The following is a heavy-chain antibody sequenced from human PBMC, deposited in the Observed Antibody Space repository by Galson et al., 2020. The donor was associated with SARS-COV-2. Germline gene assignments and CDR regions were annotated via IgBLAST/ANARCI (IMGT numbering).Heavy chain of an antibody. CDR2: INHSGST. V-gene: IGHV4-34*01. D-gene: IGHD2-2*02. CDR3: ARVSSTSCYTGFSCYYYYMDV. Sequence: SETLSLTCAVYGGSFSGYYWSWIRQPPGKGLEWIGEINHSGSTNYNPSLKSRVTISVDTSKHQFSLKLSSVTAADTAVYYCARVSSTSCYTGFSCYYYYMDVWGKGTTVTVSS. CDR1: GGSFSGYY. J-gene: IGHJ6*03.